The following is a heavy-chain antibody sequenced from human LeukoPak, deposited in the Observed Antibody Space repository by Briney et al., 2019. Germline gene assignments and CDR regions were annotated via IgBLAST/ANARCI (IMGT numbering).Heavy chain of an antibody. V-gene: IGHV4-59*12. CDR1: GGSFSGYY. CDR2: IYYSGYT. D-gene: IGHD5-18*01. Sequence: SETLSLTCAVYGGSFSGYYWSWIRQPPGKGLEWIGYIYYSGYTNYNPSLKSRVTISVDTSKNQFSLKLSSVTAAGTAVYYCARADVDTAMVIRYWGQGTLVTVSS. CDR3: ARADVDTAMVIRY. J-gene: IGHJ4*02.